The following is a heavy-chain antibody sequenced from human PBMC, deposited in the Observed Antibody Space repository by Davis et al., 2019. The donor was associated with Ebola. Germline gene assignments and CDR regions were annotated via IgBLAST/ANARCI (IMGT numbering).Heavy chain of an antibody. CDR2: IDPSESYA. V-gene: IGHV5-10-1*01. Sequence: KVSCKGSDNTFTSYWINWVRQMPGKGLEWMGRIDPSESYATYSPSFQGHVTISADKSISTAYLQWSGLKASDTAMYYCATGIAMGYYYGMDVWGQGTTVTVSS. CDR3: ATGIAMGYYYGMDV. CDR1: DNTFTSYW. J-gene: IGHJ6*02. D-gene: IGHD5-18*01.